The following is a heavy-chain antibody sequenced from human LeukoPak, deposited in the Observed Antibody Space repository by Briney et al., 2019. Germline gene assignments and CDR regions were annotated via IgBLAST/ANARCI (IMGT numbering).Heavy chain of an antibody. CDR3: ARDRDFGVGNWFDP. J-gene: IGHJ5*02. D-gene: IGHD3-3*01. CDR1: GFTFSDYS. V-gene: IGHV3-21*01. Sequence: GGSLRLSCAASGFTFSDYSMNWVRQAPGKGLEWVSSISRSSSYIYYADSMKGRFAISRDDAKNSLSLQMNSLRAEDTAVYYCARDRDFGVGNWFDPWGQGVLVTVSA. CDR2: ISRSSSYI.